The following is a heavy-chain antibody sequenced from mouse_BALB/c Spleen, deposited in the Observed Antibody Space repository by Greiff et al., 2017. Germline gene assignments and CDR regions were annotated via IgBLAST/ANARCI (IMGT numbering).Heavy chain of an antibody. CDR2: IYPGDGDT. Sequence: QVQLQQSGAELVRPGSSVKISCKASGYAFSSYWMNWVKQRPGQGLEWIGQIYPGDGDTNYNGKFKGKATLTADKSSSTAYMELRSLTSEDSAVYYCTRYYYGSTYWYFDVWGAGTTVTVSS. V-gene: IGHV1-80*01. CDR3: TRYYYGSTYWYFDV. CDR1: GYAFSSYW. J-gene: IGHJ1*01. D-gene: IGHD1-1*01.